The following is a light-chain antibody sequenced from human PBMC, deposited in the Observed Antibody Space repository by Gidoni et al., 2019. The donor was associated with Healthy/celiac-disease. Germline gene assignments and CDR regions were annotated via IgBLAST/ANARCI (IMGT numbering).Light chain of an antibody. Sequence: SLLTQPPSASRTPGQRVTTSCSGSSSNIGSSTVNWYQQLPGTAPKLLISSNNQRPAGVPGRFAGYKSGTSASLAISGHQSEDEAYYYCAAGDGSLNGWVFGGGTKLTVL. CDR1: SSNIGSST. J-gene: IGLJ3*02. V-gene: IGLV1-44*01. CDR3: AAGDGSLNGWV. CDR2: SNN.